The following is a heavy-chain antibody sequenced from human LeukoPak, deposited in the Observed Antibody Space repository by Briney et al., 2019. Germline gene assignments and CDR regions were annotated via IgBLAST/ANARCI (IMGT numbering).Heavy chain of an antibody. J-gene: IGHJ4*02. CDR1: GGSISSYY. V-gene: IGHV4-4*07. CDR2: IYTSGGT. Sequence: SETLSLTCTVSGGSISSYYWSWIRQPAGKGLEWIGRIYTSGGTNYNPSLKSRVTMSVDTSKNQFSLKLSSVTAADTAVYYCASVPRYCSGGSCYSGNYFDYWGQGTLVTVSS. CDR3: ASVPRYCSGGSCYSGNYFDY. D-gene: IGHD2-15*01.